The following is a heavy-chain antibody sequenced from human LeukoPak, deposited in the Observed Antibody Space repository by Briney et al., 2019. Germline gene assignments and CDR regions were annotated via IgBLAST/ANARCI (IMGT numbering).Heavy chain of an antibody. CDR3: ARVEADCSSTSCAFDY. J-gene: IGHJ4*02. D-gene: IGHD2-2*01. CDR2: INAGNGNT. CDR1: GYTFTSYA. V-gene: IGHV1-3*01. Sequence: ASVKVSCKASGYTFTSYAMHWVRQAPGQRLEWMGWINAGNGNTKYSQKFQGRVTITRDTSASTAYMELSSLRSEDTAVYYCARVEADCSSTSCAFDYWGQGTLVTVS.